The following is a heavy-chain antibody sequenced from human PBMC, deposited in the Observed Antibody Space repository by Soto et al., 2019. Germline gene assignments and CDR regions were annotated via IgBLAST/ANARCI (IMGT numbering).Heavy chain of an antibody. CDR3: AKGLPIPHHDAFDI. CDR2: IWYDGSNK. D-gene: IGHD5-12*01. J-gene: IGHJ3*02. CDR1: GFTFSSYG. V-gene: IGHV3-33*06. Sequence: PGGSLRLSCAASGFTFSSYGMHWVRQAPGKGLEWVAVIWYDGSNKYYADFVKGRFTISRDNSKNTLYLQMNSLRAEDTAVYYCAKGLPIPHHDAFDIWGQGTMVTVSS.